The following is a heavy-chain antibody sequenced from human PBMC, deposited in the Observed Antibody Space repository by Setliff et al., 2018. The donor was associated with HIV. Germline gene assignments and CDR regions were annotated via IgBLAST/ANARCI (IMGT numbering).Heavy chain of an antibody. Sequence: GGSLRLSCAASGFNFKDFAMHWVRQPPGKGLEWVSGITWSSDSIAYADSVRGRFTTSRDNAKNPLYLQMSSLKPEDTACYYCVRGYDVLIGSPDSWGQGTLVTVSS. CDR2: ITWSSDSI. D-gene: IGHD3-9*01. CDR1: GFNFKDFA. CDR3: VRGYDVLIGSPDS. J-gene: IGHJ4*02. V-gene: IGHV3-9*01.